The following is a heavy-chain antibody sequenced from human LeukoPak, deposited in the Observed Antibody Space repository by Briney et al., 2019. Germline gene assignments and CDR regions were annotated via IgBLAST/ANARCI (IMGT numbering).Heavy chain of an antibody. J-gene: IGHJ4*02. CDR1: GYTFTRYA. Sequence: ASVKVSCKAAGYTFTRYAIHWVRQAPGQRPEWMGWINAGKGNTQYSQKIQDRVTITRDTSASTAYMELSSLRSEDTAVYYCVRLGDYFDYWGQGTLVTVSS. CDR2: INAGKGNT. CDR3: VRLGDYFDY. V-gene: IGHV1-3*01.